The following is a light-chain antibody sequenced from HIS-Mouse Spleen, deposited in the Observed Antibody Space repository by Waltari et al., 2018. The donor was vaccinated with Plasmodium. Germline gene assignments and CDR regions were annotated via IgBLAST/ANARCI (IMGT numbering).Light chain of an antibody. J-gene: IGKJ2*01. CDR1: QSVSRH. CDR2: GAS. CDR3: QQYNNWPPYT. Sequence: EIVITKSPAHRLVSPGERATLSCRASQSVSRHLAWYQQKPGQAPRRLIYGASTRATGIPARFSGSGSGTEFTLTISSMQSEDFAVYSCQQYNNWPPYTFGQGTKLEIK. V-gene: IGKV3-15*01.